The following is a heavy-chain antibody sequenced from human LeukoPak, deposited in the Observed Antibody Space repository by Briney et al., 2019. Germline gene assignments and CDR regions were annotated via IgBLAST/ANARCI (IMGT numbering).Heavy chain of an antibody. Sequence: ASVKVSCKASGYTFTSYGISWVRQAPGQGLEWMEWIRAYNSNTHYAQKLQGRVTMTTDTSTSTAYMELRSLRSDDTAVSYCARDGGRSEVAAARWFDPWGQGTLVTVSS. D-gene: IGHD3-16*01. V-gene: IGHV1-18*01. CDR3: ARDGGRSEVAAARWFDP. CDR2: IRAYNSNT. J-gene: IGHJ5*02. CDR1: GYTFTSYG.